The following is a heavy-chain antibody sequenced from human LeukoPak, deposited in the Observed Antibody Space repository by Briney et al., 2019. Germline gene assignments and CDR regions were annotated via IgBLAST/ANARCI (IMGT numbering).Heavy chain of an antibody. V-gene: IGHV4-59*12. Sequence: SETLSLTCTVSGGSISSYYWSWIRQPPGKGLEWIGYIYYSGSTNYNPSLKSRVTISVDTSKNQFSLKLSSVTAADTAVYHCARRLQQLPNWFDPWGQGTLVTVSS. CDR1: GGSISSYY. D-gene: IGHD6-13*01. CDR2: IYYSGST. CDR3: ARRLQQLPNWFDP. J-gene: IGHJ5*02.